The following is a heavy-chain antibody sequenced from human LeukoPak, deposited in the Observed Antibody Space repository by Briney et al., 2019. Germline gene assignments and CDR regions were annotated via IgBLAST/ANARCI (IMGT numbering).Heavy chain of an antibody. D-gene: IGHD3-10*01. J-gene: IGHJ4*02. V-gene: IGHV4-34*01. CDR2: INHSGST. CDR3: ARGAPARYYYGSGSYYPHDY. Sequence: PSETLSLTCAVYGGSFSGYYWSWIRQPPGKGLEWIGEINHSGSTNYNPSLKSRVTISVDPSKNQFSLKLSSVTAADTAVYYCARGAPARYYYGSGSYYPHDYWGQGTLVTVSS. CDR1: GGSFSGYY.